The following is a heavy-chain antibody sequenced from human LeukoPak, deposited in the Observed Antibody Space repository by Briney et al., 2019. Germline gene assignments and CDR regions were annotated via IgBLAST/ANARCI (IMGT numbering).Heavy chain of an antibody. CDR2: INPNSGGT. Sequence: ASVKVSCKASGYTFTGYYLHWVRQAPGQGLEWMGWINPNSGGTNYAQKFQGRVTMTRDTSISTAYMELSRLRSDDTAVYYCARLRYSGSHLLDYWGQGTLVTVSS. J-gene: IGHJ4*02. V-gene: IGHV1-2*02. D-gene: IGHD1-26*01. CDR3: ARLRYSGSHLLDY. CDR1: GYTFTGYY.